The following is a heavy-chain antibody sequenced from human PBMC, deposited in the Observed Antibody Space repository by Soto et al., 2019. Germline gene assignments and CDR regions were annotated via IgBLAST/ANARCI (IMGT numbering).Heavy chain of an antibody. CDR1: GGTFSSYA. D-gene: IGHD5-18*01. CDR3: ASGLEMATAYFDY. V-gene: IGHV1-69*13. CDR2: IIPIFGTA. J-gene: IGHJ4*02. Sequence: SVKVSCKASGGTFSSYAISWVRQAPGQGLEWMGGIIPIFGTANYAQKFQGRVTITADESTSTAYMELSSLRSEDTAVDYCASGLEMATAYFDYWGQGTLVTVSS.